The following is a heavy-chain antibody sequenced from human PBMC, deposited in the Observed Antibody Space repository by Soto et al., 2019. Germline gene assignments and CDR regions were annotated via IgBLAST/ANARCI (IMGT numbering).Heavy chain of an antibody. CDR1: GFTFSSYA. V-gene: IGHV3-23*01. J-gene: IGHJ6*02. D-gene: IGHD6-13*01. CDR2: ISGSGGST. Sequence: GGSLRLSCAASGFTFSSYAMSWVRQAPGKGLEWVSAISGSGGSTYYADSVKGRFTISRDNSKNTLYLQMNSLRAEDTAVYYCARLWGQQLGHYYYGMDVWGQGTTVTVSS. CDR3: ARLWGQQLGHYYYGMDV.